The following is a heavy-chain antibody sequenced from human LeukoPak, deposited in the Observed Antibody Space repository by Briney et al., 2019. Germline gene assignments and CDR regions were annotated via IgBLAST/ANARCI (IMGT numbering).Heavy chain of an antibody. J-gene: IGHJ4*02. CDR1: GFTFSSYE. D-gene: IGHD3-9*01. CDR3: ARDTLNGPFVISLDY. Sequence: GGSLRLSCAASGFTFSSYEMNWVRQAPGKGLEWVAHISSGGNVEYYLDSVRGRFTMSRDNAESLLFLQMNSLRAEDTAVYYCARDTLNGPFVISLDYWGQGALVTVSS. CDR2: ISSGGNVE. V-gene: IGHV3-48*03.